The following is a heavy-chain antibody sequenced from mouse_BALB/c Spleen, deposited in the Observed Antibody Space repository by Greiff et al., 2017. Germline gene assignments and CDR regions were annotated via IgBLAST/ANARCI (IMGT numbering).Heavy chain of an antibody. CDR1: GYSFTSYW. CDR3: TRVLGDYVDD. D-gene: IGHD3-1*01. CDR2: IYPGNSDT. V-gene: IGHV1-5*01. Sequence: VQLQQSGPVLARPGASVKMSCKASGYSFTSYWMHWVKQRPGQGLEWIGAIYPGNSDTSYNQKFKGKAKLTAVTSASTAYMERSSLTNEDSAVYYGTRVLGDYVDDWGQGTTRTVSA. J-gene: IGHJ2*01.